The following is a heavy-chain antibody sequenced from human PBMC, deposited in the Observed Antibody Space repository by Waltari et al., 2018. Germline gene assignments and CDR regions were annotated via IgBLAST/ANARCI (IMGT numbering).Heavy chain of an antibody. CDR1: GFTFDDYA. CDR2: ISGNSGSI. V-gene: IGHV3-9*01. CDR3: AKAIVVVPAAITNGMDV. J-gene: IGHJ6*02. Sequence: EVQLVESGGGLVQPGRSLRLSCAASGFTFDDYAMHWVRQAPGKGLEGVSGISGNSGSIGYADSGKGRFTIARDNAKNSLYLQMNSLRAEDTALYYCAKAIVVVPAAITNGMDVWGQGTTVTVSS. D-gene: IGHD2-2*01.